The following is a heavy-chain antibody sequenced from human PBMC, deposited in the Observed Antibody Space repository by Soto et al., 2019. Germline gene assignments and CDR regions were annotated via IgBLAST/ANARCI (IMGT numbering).Heavy chain of an antibody. CDR1: GFTFSSYS. V-gene: IGHV3-21*01. J-gene: IGHJ6*02. CDR3: VGYCSGGSCYSDYYYGMDV. D-gene: IGHD2-15*01. CDR2: ISSSSSYI. Sequence: GGSLRLSCAASGFTFSSYSMNWVRQAPGKGLEWVSSISSSSSYIYYADSVKGRFTISRDNAKNSLYLQMNSLRAEDTAVYYCVGYCSGGSCYSDYYYGMDVWGQGTTVTVSS.